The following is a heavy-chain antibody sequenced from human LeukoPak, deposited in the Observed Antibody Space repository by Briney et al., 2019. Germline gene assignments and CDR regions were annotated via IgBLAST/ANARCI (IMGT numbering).Heavy chain of an antibody. V-gene: IGHV3-15*07. CDR3: AKGRSGYYYDSSGYYLFDY. J-gene: IGHJ4*02. CDR1: GFIFPNAW. D-gene: IGHD3-22*01. CDR2: IKTKTDGGTT. Sequence: GGSLRLSCAASGFIFPNAWMNWVRQAPGKGLEWVGHIKTKTDGGTTDYAAPVKGRFTISRDDSKNTLYLQMNSLRAEDTAVYYCAKGRSGYYYDSSGYYLFDYWGQGTLVTVSS.